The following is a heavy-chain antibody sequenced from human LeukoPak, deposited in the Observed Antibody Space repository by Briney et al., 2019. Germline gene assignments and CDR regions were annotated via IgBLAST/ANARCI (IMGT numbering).Heavy chain of an antibody. CDR3: AREYYYGSGSS. V-gene: IGHV3-53*01. CDR2: IYSGGST. D-gene: IGHD3-10*01. CDR1: GFTFSSYG. Sequence: GGTLRLSCAASGFTFSSYGMSWVRQAPGKGLEWVSVIYSGGSTYYADSVKGRFTISRDNSKNTLYLQMNSLRAEDTAVYYCAREYYYGSGSSWGQGTLVTVSS. J-gene: IGHJ5*02.